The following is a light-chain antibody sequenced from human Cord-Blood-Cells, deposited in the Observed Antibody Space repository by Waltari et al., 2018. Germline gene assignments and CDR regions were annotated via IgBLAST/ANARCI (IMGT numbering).Light chain of an antibody. Sequence: QSALTQPASVSGSPGQSITISCTGTSSDVGGYNYVSWYQKHPGKAPKLLIYDVSHRPSGVSNLFSGSKSGNTASLPISGLQAEDEADYYCSSYTSSSTLFGTGTKVTVL. J-gene: IGLJ1*01. CDR1: SSDVGGYNY. V-gene: IGLV2-14*03. CDR2: DVS. CDR3: SSYTSSSTL.